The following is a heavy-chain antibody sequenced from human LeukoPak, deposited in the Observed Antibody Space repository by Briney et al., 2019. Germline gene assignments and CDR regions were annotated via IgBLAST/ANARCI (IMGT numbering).Heavy chain of an antibody. Sequence: PGGSLRPSCGASGFAFSSYWMTWLRQAPGKGLEFVAIIEPAGSATYYADSVKGRFTISRDNTKNLLYLQMNSLTAEDSAVYHCGRFGYVSAVDTWGQGALVTVSS. V-gene: IGHV3-7*01. CDR3: GRFGYVSAVDT. CDR2: IEPAGSAT. CDR1: GFAFSSYW. D-gene: IGHD2-15*01. J-gene: IGHJ5*02.